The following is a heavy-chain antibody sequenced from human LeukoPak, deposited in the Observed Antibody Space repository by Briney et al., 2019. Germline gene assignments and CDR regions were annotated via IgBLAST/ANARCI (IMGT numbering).Heavy chain of an antibody. V-gene: IGHV3-48*03. D-gene: IGHD2-2*01. CDR3: AREYSTSTSCHYYFDS. CDR2: ISTSGSAK. CDR1: GFTFSTYE. Sequence: GGSLRLSCEASGFTFSTYEMSWVRQAPGKGLEWVSYISTSGSAKYYADSVKGRFTISRDNAKKSLYLQMNSLRAEDTAIYYCAREYSTSTSCHYYFDSWGQGTLVTVSS. J-gene: IGHJ4*02.